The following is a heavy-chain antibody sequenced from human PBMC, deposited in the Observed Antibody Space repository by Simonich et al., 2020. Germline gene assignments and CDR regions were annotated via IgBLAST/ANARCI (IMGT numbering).Heavy chain of an antibody. V-gene: IGHV1-18*01. CDR3: ARSTTGTTAFDI. Sequence: QVQLVQSGAEVKKPGASVKVSCKASGYTFTSYGFSWGRQAPGQGLEGMGWISAYNGNTNYAQKLQGRVTMTTDTSTSKAYMELRSLRSDDTAVYYCARSTTGTTAFDIWGQGTMVTVSS. D-gene: IGHD1-1*01. J-gene: IGHJ3*02. CDR2: ISAYNGNT. CDR1: GYTFTSYG.